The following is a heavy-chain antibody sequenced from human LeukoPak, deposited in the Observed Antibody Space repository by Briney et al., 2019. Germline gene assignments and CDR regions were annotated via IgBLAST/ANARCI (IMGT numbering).Heavy chain of an antibody. D-gene: IGHD4-23*01. J-gene: IGHJ4*02. CDR2: ISSSGSTI. CDR1: GFTFSDYY. CDR3: ATTVVTRFDY. Sequence: GGSLRLSCAASGFTFSDYYMSWIRQAPGKGLEWVSYISSSGSTIYYADAVKGRFTISRDNSKNTLYLQMNSLRAEDTAVYYCATTVVTRFDYWGQGTLVTVSS. V-gene: IGHV3-11*04.